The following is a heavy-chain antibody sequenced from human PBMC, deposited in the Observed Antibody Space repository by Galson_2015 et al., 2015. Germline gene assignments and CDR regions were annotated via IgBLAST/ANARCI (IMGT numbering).Heavy chain of an antibody. D-gene: IGHD6-13*01. CDR3: ERCIAPLSAWSYFHYMDV. CDR2: IKQDGGEK. J-gene: IGHJ6*03. V-gene: IGHV3-7*04. Sequence: SLRLSCAASGFTFSSYWMSWVRQAPGKGLEWVANIKQDGGEKYYVDSVKGRFTISRDNAKNSLYLQMNSLRAEDTAVYYCERCIAPLSAWSYFHYMDVWGKGTTVTVSS. CDR1: GFTFSSYW.